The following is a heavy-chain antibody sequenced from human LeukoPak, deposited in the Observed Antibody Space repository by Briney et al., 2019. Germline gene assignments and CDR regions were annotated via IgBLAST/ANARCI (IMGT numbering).Heavy chain of an antibody. D-gene: IGHD5-18*01. Sequence: SETLSLTCTVSGGSISSGDYYWSWIRQPPGKALEWIGYIYYSGSTYYNPSLKSRVTISIDTSKNQFSLKLSSVTAADTTMYYCDSRGYTYGHFDYWGPGTLVTVSS. V-gene: IGHV4-30-4*01. CDR1: GGSISSGDYY. J-gene: IGHJ4*02. CDR2: IYYSGST. CDR3: DSRGYTYGHFDY.